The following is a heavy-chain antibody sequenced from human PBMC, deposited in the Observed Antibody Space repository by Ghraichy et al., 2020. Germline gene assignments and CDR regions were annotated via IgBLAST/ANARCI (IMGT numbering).Heavy chain of an antibody. Sequence: ESLNISCTVSGGSISSYYWSWIRQPPGKGLEWIGYIYYSGNTNYNPSLKSRVTISVDMSKNQFSLKLSSMTAADTALYYCARGAGYFDWLPLDYWGQGTLVTVSS. CDR3: ARGAGYFDWLPLDY. J-gene: IGHJ4*02. V-gene: IGHV4-59*01. D-gene: IGHD3-9*01. CDR1: GGSISSYY. CDR2: IYYSGNT.